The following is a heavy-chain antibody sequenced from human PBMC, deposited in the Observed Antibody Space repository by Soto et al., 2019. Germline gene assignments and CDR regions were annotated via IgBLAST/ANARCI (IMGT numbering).Heavy chain of an antibody. CDR3: AGVQALPSIAVAGPLAG. J-gene: IGHJ4*02. CDR2: IIPIFGTA. CDR1: GGTFSSYA. D-gene: IGHD6-19*01. V-gene: IGHV1-69*01. Sequence: QVQLVQSGAEVKKPGSSVKVSCKASGGTFSSYAISWVRQAPGQGLEWMGGIIPIFGTANYAPKLQGRVTSTANESTSAAYKQLGSLRSDDTAVYYCAGVQALPSIAVAGPLAGWGQGSLVTVFS.